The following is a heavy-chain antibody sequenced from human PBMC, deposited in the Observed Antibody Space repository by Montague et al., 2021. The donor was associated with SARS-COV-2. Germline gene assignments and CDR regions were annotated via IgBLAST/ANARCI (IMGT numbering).Heavy chain of an antibody. CDR2: INSNGGT. Sequence: SETLSLTCTVSGGSISSHFWSFIRQPPGKGLEWIGYINSNGGTNDNPSLRSRLTMSVDTSKNQFSLQLRSMTPADTAAYLCARATSVRGAVSWFDPWGQGILVTVSS. D-gene: IGHD3-10*01. CDR1: GGSISSHF. CDR3: ARATSVRGAVSWFDP. J-gene: IGHJ5*02. V-gene: IGHV4-59*11.